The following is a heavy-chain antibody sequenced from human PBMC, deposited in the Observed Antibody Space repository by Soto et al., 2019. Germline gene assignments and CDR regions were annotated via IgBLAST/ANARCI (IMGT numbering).Heavy chain of an antibody. D-gene: IGHD3-3*01. J-gene: IGHJ5*02. CDR3: ARDSEVLEWLPNPMNWFDP. Sequence: ASVKVSCKASGYTFTSYYMHWVRQAPGQGLEWMGIINPSGGSTSYAQKFQGRVTMTRDTSTSTVYMELSSLRSEDTAVYYCARDSEVLEWLPNPMNWFDPWGQGTLVTVSS. V-gene: IGHV1-46*01. CDR1: GYTFTSYY. CDR2: INPSGGST.